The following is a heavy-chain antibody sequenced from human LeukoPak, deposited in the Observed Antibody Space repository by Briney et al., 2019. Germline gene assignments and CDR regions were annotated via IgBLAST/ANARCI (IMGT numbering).Heavy chain of an antibody. V-gene: IGHV3-48*03. J-gene: IGHJ6*02. Sequence: PGGSLRLSCTASGFTISRYDMNWVRQAPGKGLEWVSYISSSGTTIYYADSVKGRFTISRDNAKNSLYLQMSSPRAEDTAVYYCAKALATRHMDVWGQGTTVTVSS. CDR3: AKALATRHMDV. CDR2: ISSSGTTI. CDR1: GFTISRYD.